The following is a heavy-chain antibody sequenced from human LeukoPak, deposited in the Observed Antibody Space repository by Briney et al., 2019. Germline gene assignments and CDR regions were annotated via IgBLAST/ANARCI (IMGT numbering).Heavy chain of an antibody. CDR1: GGSISSYY. J-gene: IGHJ4*02. D-gene: IGHD1-26*01. Sequence: KPSETLSLTCTVSGGSISSYYWSWIRQPPGKGLEWIGYIYYSGSTNYSPSLKSRVTISVDTSKNQFSLKLSSVTAADTAVYYCARCLRGQRYSGSQYYFDYWGQGTLVTVSS. V-gene: IGHV4-59*08. CDR2: IYYSGST. CDR3: ARCLRGQRYSGSQYYFDY.